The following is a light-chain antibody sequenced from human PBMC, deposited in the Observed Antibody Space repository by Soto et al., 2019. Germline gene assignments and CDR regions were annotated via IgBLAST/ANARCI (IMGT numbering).Light chain of an antibody. CDR3: QSFDSSLTVWM. CDR1: SSNIGAGYD. CDR2: ESN. J-gene: IGLJ3*02. Sequence: QSVLTQPPSVSGAPGQRVTISCTGSSSNIGAGYDVNWYQQLPGTVPRLLIYESNIRPSGVPDRFSGSKSDTSASLAITGLQTEDEADYYCQSFDSSLTVWMFGGGTKVTVL. V-gene: IGLV1-40*01.